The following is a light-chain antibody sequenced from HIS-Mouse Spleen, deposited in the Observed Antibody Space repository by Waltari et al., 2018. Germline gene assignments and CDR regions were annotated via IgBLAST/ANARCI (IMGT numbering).Light chain of an antibody. CDR3: QVWDSSSDHVV. V-gene: IGLV3-21*03. Sequence: SYVLTQPPSVSVAPGKTARITCGGNNIGSKSVHWYQQKPGQAPVLVVYDDGDGPSGMPAGFCGSNSGNTAPRTISRVEAGDEADYYCQVWDSSSDHVVFGGGTKLTVL. CDR2: DDG. CDR1: NIGSKS. J-gene: IGLJ2*01.